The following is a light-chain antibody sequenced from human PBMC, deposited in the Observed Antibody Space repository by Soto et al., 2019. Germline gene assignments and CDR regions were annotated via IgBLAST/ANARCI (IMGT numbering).Light chain of an antibody. J-gene: IGKJ4*01. Sequence: EIVLTQSPATLSLSPGERATLSCRASQSVSSYLAWYQQKPGQAPSLLIYDASTRAAGIPARFSGSGSGTDFTLTISSLQPEDFAVYYCQQRSNWPLTFGGGTKVEI. CDR3: QQRSNWPLT. CDR1: QSVSSY. CDR2: DAS. V-gene: IGKV3-11*01.